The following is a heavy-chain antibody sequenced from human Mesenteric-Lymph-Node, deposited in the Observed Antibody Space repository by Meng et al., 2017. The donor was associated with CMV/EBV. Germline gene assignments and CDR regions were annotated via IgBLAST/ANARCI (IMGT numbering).Heavy chain of an antibody. CDR1: TFSSYG. Sequence: TFSSYGMHWVRQAPGKGLEWVAFIRYDGSNKYYADSVKGRFTISRDNSKNTLYLQMNSLRAEDTAVYYCAKDSPCSSTSCYLFIMWFDPWGQGTLVTVSS. V-gene: IGHV3-30*02. D-gene: IGHD2-2*01. J-gene: IGHJ5*02. CDR2: IRYDGSNK. CDR3: AKDSPCSSTSCYLFIMWFDP.